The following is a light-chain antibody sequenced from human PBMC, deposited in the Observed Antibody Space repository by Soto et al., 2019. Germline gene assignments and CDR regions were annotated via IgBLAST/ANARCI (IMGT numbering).Light chain of an antibody. J-gene: IGKJ1*01. CDR2: GAS. V-gene: IGKV3-15*01. CDR1: QNVRSN. CDR3: QQYDDWPET. Sequence: EIVMTQSPATLSVSPGERATLSCRASQNVRSNLAWYQQKPRQAPRLLIYGASTRATGIPARFSGRGSGTEFILTISSLRSEDFAVYYCQQYDDWPETFGQGTKVDIK.